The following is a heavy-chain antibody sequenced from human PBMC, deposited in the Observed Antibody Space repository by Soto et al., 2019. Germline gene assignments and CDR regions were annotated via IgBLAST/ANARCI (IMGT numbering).Heavy chain of an antibody. J-gene: IGHJ4*02. CDR2: IYYSGST. D-gene: IGHD3-3*01. CDR1: GGSISSGGYY. V-gene: IGHV4-31*03. Sequence: QVQLQESGPGLVKPSQTLSLTCTVSGGSISSGGYYWSWIRQHPGKGLEYIGYIYYSGSTYYNPSLMSRVAISVDTSKNQFSLKLTSVTAADTAVYYCAAEVGFGPLFDYWGQGTLVTVSS. CDR3: AAEVGFGPLFDY.